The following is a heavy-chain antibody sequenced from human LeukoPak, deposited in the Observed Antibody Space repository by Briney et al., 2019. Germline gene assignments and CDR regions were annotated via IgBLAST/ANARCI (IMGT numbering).Heavy chain of an antibody. CDR2: IYYSGIA. CDR3: ARQVNSMAGTHFDV. Sequence: PSQTLSLTCTVSGGSISSGDYYWSWIRQPPGKGLEWIGSIYYSGIAYYNPTLKSRVTISVDASKSHFSLRLSSVTAADTAVYYCARQVNSMAGTHFDVWGLGTLVPVSS. CDR1: GGSISSGDYY. J-gene: IGHJ4*02. D-gene: IGHD6-19*01. V-gene: IGHV4-30-2*03.